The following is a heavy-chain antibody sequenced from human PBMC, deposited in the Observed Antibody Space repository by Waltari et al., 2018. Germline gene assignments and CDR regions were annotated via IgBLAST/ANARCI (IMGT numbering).Heavy chain of an antibody. D-gene: IGHD7-27*01. CDR2: SYTSGST. Sequence: QVQLQESGPGLVKPSQTLSLTCTVSGGSISSGRYYWSWTRQPAGNGLGWIGYSYTSGSTNYNPALKSRVTISVDTSKNQFSLKLSSVTAADTAVYYCASRTGEDSKFDYWGQGTLVTVSS. J-gene: IGHJ4*02. CDR1: GGSISSGRYY. V-gene: IGHV4-61*09. CDR3: ASRTGEDSKFDY.